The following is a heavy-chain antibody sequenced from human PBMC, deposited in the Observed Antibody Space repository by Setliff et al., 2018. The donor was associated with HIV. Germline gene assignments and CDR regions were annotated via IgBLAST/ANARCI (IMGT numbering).Heavy chain of an antibody. V-gene: IGHV5-10-1*01. CDR3: ARSPRGYGFDY. CDR1: GYSFTNYW. CDR2: IDPSDSYT. J-gene: IGHJ4*02. D-gene: IGHD5-18*01. Sequence: PGESLKISCKGSGYSFTNYWISWVRQMPGKGLEWMGRIDPSDSYTNYSPSFQGHVTMSSDKSISAAYLQWSSLKASDTAMYYCARSPRGYGFDYWGQGTLVTVSS.